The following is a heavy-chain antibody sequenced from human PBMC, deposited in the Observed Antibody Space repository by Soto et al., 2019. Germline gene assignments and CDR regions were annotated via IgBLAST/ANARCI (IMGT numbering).Heavy chain of an antibody. D-gene: IGHD2-2*01. Sequence: SETLSLTCTVSGGSISSGGYYWSWIRQHPGKGLEWIGYIYYSGSTYYNPSLKSRVTISVDTSKNQFSLKLSSVTAADTAVYYCARQRIRYCSSTSCYYYYYMDVWGKGTTVTVSS. CDR2: IYYSGST. CDR3: ARQRIRYCSSTSCYYYYYMDV. J-gene: IGHJ6*03. CDR1: GGSISSGGYY. V-gene: IGHV4-31*03.